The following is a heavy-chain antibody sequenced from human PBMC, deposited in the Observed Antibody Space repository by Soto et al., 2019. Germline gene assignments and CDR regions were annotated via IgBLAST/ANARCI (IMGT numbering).Heavy chain of an antibody. CDR1: GFTFSSYW. D-gene: IGHD5-18*01. Sequence: GGSLRLSCASSGFTFSSYWMSWVRQAPGKGLEWVANIKQDGSEKYYVDSVKGRFTISRDNAKNSLYLQMNSLRAEDTAVYYCARVGAGYSYGLPNGWFDYWGQGTLVTVSS. CDR2: IKQDGSEK. J-gene: IGHJ4*02. V-gene: IGHV3-7*05. CDR3: ARVGAGYSYGLPNGWFDY.